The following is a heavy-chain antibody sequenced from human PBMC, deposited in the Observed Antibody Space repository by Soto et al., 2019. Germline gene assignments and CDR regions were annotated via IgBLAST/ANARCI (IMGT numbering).Heavy chain of an antibody. CDR2: MNAGNGDT. CDR1: GYTFTTYA. CDR3: ASDVKLDY. V-gene: IGHV1-3*05. Sequence: QVQLVQSGAEEKKPGASVKVSCKASGYTFTTYAFHWLRQAPGQRLEWVGWMNAGNGDTFYSQKFQHRVTLTRDTSASTAYMELSSLRSEDAAVYYCASDVKLDYWRQGTLVTVSA. J-gene: IGHJ4*02.